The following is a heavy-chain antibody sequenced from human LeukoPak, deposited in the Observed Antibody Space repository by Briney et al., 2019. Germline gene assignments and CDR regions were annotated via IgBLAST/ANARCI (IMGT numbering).Heavy chain of an antibody. V-gene: IGHV3-11*04. CDR2: ISSSGSTI. Sequence: GGSLRLSCAASGFTFSDYYMSWIRQAPGKGLEWVSYISSSGSTIYYADSVKGRFTISRDNSKNTLYLQMNSLRAEDTAVYYCAREGPSDAFDIWGQGTMVTVSS. J-gene: IGHJ3*02. CDR3: AREGPSDAFDI. CDR1: GFTFSDYY.